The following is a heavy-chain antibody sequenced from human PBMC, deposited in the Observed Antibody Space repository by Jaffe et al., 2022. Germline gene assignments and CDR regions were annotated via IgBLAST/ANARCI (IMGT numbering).Heavy chain of an antibody. CDR2: EK. D-gene: IGHD3-22*01. J-gene: IGHJ3*02. CDR3: ARALRYYDVSGRDACEI. CDR1: GFTLRSYW. Sequence: EVQLVESGGGLVPPGGSLRLSCAASGFTLRSYWINWVRQAPGKGLEWVANEKYYVDSVKGRFTISRDNTKNSLYLQMNSLRAEDTAVYYCARALRYYDVSGRDACEIWGQGTMVTVSS. V-gene: IGHV3-7*04.